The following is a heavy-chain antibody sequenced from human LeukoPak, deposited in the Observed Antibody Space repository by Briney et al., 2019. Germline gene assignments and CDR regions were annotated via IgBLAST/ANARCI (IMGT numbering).Heavy chain of an antibody. CDR2: IYYSGST. CDR1: GGSISSSSYY. J-gene: IGHJ4*02. D-gene: IGHD3-9*01. V-gene: IGHV4-39*07. CDR3: AKREEGYDILTGPTVGLDY. Sequence: SETLSLTCTVSGGSISSSSYYWGWIRQPPGNGLEWIGNIYYSGSTYYNPSLKSRVTISLDTSKNQFSLKLNSVTAADTAVYYCAKREEGYDILTGPTVGLDYWGQGTLVTVSS.